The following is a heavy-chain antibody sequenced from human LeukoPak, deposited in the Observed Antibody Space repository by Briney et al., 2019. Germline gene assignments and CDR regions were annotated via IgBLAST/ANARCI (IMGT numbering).Heavy chain of an antibody. CDR2: TYYRSKWYN. CDR1: GDRISSNSAA. J-gene: IGHJ5*02. Sequence: SQTLSLTCAISGDRISSNSAAWNWIRQSPSRGLEWLGRTYYRSKWYNDYAVSVKSRITINPDTSKNQFSLQLNSVSPEDTAVYYCARAPARFLEWLFNWFDPWAREPWSPSPQ. CDR3: ARAPARFLEWLFNWFDP. V-gene: IGHV6-1*01. D-gene: IGHD3-3*01.